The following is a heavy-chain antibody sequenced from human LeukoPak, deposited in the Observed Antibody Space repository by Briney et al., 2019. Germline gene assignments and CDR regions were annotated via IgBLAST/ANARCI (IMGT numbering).Heavy chain of an antibody. D-gene: IGHD3-22*01. CDR2: INPNSGGT. CDR3: ARDSPTNYYDAG. V-gene: IGHV1-2*02. CDR1: GYTFTGYY. Sequence: ASVKASCKASGYTFTGYYMHWVRQAPGQGLEWMGWINPNSGGTNYAQKFQGRVTMTRDTSISTAYMELSRLRSDDTAVYYCARDSPTNYYDAGWGQGTLVTVSP. J-gene: IGHJ4*02.